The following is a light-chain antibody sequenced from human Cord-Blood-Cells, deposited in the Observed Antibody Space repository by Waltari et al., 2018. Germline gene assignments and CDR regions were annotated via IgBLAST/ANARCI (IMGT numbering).Light chain of an antibody. CDR3: QQSYSTRLT. J-gene: IGKJ4*01. Sequence: DIQMTQSPSSLSASVGARVTITCRASQCIRSYLNWYQQKPGKAPKLLIYAASSLQSGVPSRFSGSGSGTDFTLTISSLQPEDFATYYCQQSYSTRLTFGGGTKVEIK. CDR1: QCIRSY. CDR2: AAS. V-gene: IGKV1-39*01.